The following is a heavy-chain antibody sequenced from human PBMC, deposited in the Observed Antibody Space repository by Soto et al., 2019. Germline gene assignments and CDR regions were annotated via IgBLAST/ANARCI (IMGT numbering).Heavy chain of an antibody. CDR2: INHSGST. CDR1: GESFSGYY. J-gene: IGHJ6*02. V-gene: IGHV4-34*01. Sequence: PSETLSLTCAVYGESFSGYYWSWIRQPPGKGLEWLGEINHSGSTNYSPSLKSRVTISVDTSKNHFSLKLNSVTAADTAVYYCAREGSSSFYYYYGVDVWGQGTTVTVSS. CDR3: AREGSSSFYYYYGVDV. D-gene: IGHD6-6*01.